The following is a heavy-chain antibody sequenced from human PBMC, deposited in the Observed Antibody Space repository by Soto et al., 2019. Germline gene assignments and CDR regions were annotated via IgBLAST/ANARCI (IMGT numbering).Heavy chain of an antibody. D-gene: IGHD6-19*01. CDR1: GFTFSNFE. J-gene: IGHJ6*02. CDR3: ARGRIGVAGTYYYYGMDV. Sequence: DLEESGGGLVQPGGSLRLSCAASGFTFSNFEMNWVRQAPGKGLEWVSYIGTSSSSMYYADSVKGRFTTSRDNGKNSLYLQMNSLRAEDTAVYYCARGRIGVAGTYYYYGMDVWGQGTTVTVSS. V-gene: IGHV3-48*03. CDR2: IGTSSSSM.